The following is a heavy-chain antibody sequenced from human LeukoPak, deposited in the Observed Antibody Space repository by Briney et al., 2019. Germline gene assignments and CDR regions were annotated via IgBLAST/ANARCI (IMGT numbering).Heavy chain of an antibody. CDR1: GYTLTELS. V-gene: IGHV1-24*01. J-gene: IGHJ4*02. CDR2: FDPEDGET. CDR3: ARGSSDCTSASCYNF. D-gene: IGHD2-2*02. Sequence: ASVKVSCKVSGYTLTELSMHWVRQAPGKGLEWMGGFDPEDGETIHAQKFQGRVTMTRDTSISTAYMELASLTSDDTAVYYCARGSSDCTSASCYNFWGQGTLVTVSA.